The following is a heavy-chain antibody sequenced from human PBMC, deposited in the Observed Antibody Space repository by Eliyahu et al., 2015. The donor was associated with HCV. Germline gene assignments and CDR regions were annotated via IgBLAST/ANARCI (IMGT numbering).Heavy chain of an antibody. D-gene: IGHD3-22*01. Sequence: QLQLQESGPGLVKPSETLSLTCTVSGGSISSSPYYWGWIRQPPAREXIWSGLGIFYYSGTTYYNPSLRSRLTISVDTSKNQFSLQLRSVIAADTAVYYCARHSRYYERSNSLIWGQGTMVTVSS. J-gene: IGHJ3*02. CDR1: GGSISSSPYY. CDR2: FYYSGTT. V-gene: IGHV4-39*01. CDR3: ARHSRYYERSNSLI.